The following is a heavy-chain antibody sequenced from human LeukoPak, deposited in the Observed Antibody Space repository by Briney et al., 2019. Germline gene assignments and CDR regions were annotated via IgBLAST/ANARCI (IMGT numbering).Heavy chain of an antibody. Sequence: ASVKVSCKASGYTFTGYYMHWVRRAPGQGLEWMGRINPNSGGTNYAQKFQGRVTMTRDTSISTAYMELSRLRSDDTAVYYCARADYYGSGEDFDYWGQGTLVTVSS. J-gene: IGHJ4*02. CDR1: GYTFTGYY. D-gene: IGHD3-10*01. V-gene: IGHV1-2*06. CDR2: INPNSGGT. CDR3: ARADYYGSGEDFDY.